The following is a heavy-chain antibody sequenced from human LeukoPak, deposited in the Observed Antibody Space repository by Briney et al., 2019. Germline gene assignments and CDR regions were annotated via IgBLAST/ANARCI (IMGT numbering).Heavy chain of an antibody. V-gene: IGHV3-9*01. D-gene: IGHD6-13*01. J-gene: IGHJ4*02. CDR3: AKAYSSSCYGAFDY. CDR2: ISWNSGSI. Sequence: GGSLRLSCAASGFTFDDYAMHWVRQAPGKGLEWVSGISWNSGSIGYADSVKGRFTISRDNAKNSLYLQMNSLRAEDTALYYCAKAYSSSCYGAFDYWGQGTLVTVSS. CDR1: GFTFDDYA.